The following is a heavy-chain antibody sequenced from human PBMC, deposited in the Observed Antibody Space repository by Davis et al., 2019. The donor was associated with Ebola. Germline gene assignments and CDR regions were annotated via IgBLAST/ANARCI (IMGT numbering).Heavy chain of an antibody. J-gene: IGHJ4*02. CDR1: GFTVSSNY. D-gene: IGHD6-25*01. CDR2: IYSGGST. CDR3: ARRAAKGNYYFDY. V-gene: IGHV3-53*01. Sequence: PGGSLRLSCAASGFTVSSNYMSWVRQAPGKGLEWVSVIYSGGSTYYADSVKGRFTISRDNSKNTLYLQMNSLRAEDTAVYYCARRAAKGNYYFDYWGQGTLVIVSS.